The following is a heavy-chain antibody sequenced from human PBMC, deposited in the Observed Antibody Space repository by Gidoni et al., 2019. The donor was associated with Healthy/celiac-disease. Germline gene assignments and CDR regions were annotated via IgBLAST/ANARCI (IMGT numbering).Heavy chain of an antibody. CDR3: ARAARFSTFGH. CDR1: GGSFSGYY. V-gene: IGHV4-34*01. D-gene: IGHD3-3*01. CDR2: INHSGST. J-gene: IGHJ4*02. Sequence: QVQLQQWGAGLLKPSETLSLTCAVYGGSFSGYYWSWIRQPPGKGLEWIGEINHSGSTNYNPSLKSRVTISVDTSKNQFSLKLSSVTAADTAVYYCARAARFSTFGHWGQGTLVTVSS.